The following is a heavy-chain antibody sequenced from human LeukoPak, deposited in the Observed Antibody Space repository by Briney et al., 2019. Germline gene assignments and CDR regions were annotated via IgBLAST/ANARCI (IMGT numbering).Heavy chain of an antibody. D-gene: IGHD2-2*01. CDR1: GFTFSSYW. CDR3: AREPGYCSSTSCSSRYYYYYGMDV. CDR2: IKQDGSEK. J-gene: IGHJ6*02. Sequence: GGSLRLSCAASGFTFSSYWMSWVRQAPGKGLEWVANIKQDGSEKYYVDSVKGRFTISRDNAKNSLYLQMNSLRAEDTAVYYCAREPGYCSSTSCSSRYYYYYGMDVWGQGTTVTVSS. V-gene: IGHV3-7*01.